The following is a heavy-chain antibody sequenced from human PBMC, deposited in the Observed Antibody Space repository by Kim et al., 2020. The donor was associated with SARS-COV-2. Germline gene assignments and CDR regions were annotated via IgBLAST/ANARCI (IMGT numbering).Heavy chain of an antibody. CDR3: AKGRYFDWLLYPPVWFDP. CDR2: ISGSGGST. Sequence: GGSLRLSCAASGFTFSSYAMSWVRQAPGKGLEWVSAISGSGGSTYYADSVKGRFTISRDNSKNTLYLQMNSLRAEDTAVYYCAKGRYFDWLLYPPVWFDPWGQGTLVTVSS. D-gene: IGHD3-9*01. V-gene: IGHV3-23*01. J-gene: IGHJ5*02. CDR1: GFTFSSYA.